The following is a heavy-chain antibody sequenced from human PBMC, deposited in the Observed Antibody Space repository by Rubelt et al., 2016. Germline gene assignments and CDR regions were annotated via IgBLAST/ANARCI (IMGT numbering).Heavy chain of an antibody. Sequence: EVQLLESGGGLVQPGRSLRLSCAASGFTFGSSGMHWVRQAPGKGLEGVGRIKRNTDGGSTDYAAPVKGRVTISRDDSKNTLYLQMNRLKTEDTGVYYCTTEVFKGFGESSDYWGQGTLVTVSS. D-gene: IGHD3-10*01. CDR3: TTEVFKGFGESSDY. J-gene: IGHJ4*02. V-gene: IGHV3-15*07. CDR1: GFTFGSSG. CDR2: IKRNTDGGST.